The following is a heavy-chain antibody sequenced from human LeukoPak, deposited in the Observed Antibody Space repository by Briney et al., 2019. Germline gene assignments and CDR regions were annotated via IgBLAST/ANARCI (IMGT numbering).Heavy chain of an antibody. CDR1: GFTFTDHY. D-gene: IGHD1-26*01. CDR3: ASGGSGSDPDAFDI. CDR2: IGPHSTFT. V-gene: IGHV1-2*02. J-gene: IGHJ3*02. Sequence: ASMKVSCKSSGFTFTDHYIHWVRQGPGQGLEWMGYIGPHSTFTSSPQEFQGRVTMTRDASMSTAYMELTRLTSDDTAVYYCASGGSGSDPDAFDIWGQGTMVTVSS.